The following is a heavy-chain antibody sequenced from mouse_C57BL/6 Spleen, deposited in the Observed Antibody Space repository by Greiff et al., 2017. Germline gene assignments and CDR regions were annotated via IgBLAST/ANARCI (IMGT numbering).Heavy chain of an antibody. Sequence: EVQGVESGGGLVQPKGSLKLSCAASGFTFNTYAMHWVRQAPGKGLEWVARIRSKSSNYATYYADSVKDRFTISRDDSQSMLYLQMNNLKTEHTAMYYCVREPFYYVSSYELGYFDYWGQGTTLTVSS. CDR1: GFTFNTYA. CDR3: VREPFYYVSSYELGYFDY. J-gene: IGHJ2*01. D-gene: IGHD1-1*01. CDR2: IRSKSSNYAT. V-gene: IGHV10-3*01.